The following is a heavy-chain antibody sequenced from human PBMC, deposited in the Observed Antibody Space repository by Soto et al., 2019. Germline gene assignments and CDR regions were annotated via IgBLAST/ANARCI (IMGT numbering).Heavy chain of an antibody. CDR2: LVGSGDPI. D-gene: IGHD2-8*01. CDR1: GFNFTAYA. CDR3: AKDAIANNGIWEPFDM. V-gene: IGHV3-23*01. Sequence: EVQLLESGGGLVQPGGSLRLSCAASGFNFTAYAMSWVRQAPGKGLEWVSGLVGSGDPIFYAASVRGRFTVSRDNSKNTLFLQMTRLRDDDTAIYDCAKDAIANNGIWEPFDMWGRGTGVTVSS. J-gene: IGHJ3*02.